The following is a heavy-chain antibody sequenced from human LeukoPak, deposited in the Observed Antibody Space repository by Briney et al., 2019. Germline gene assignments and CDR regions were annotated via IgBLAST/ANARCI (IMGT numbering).Heavy chain of an antibody. V-gene: IGHV1-8*01. Sequence: GASVKVSCKASGYTFTSYDINWVRQATGQGLEWMGWMNPNSGNTGYAQKFQGRVTMTRNTSISTAYMELSSPRSEDTAVYYCARGPGYYDSSPFDYWGQGTLVAVSS. D-gene: IGHD3-22*01. CDR3: ARGPGYYDSSPFDY. CDR2: MNPNSGNT. J-gene: IGHJ4*02. CDR1: GYTFTSYD.